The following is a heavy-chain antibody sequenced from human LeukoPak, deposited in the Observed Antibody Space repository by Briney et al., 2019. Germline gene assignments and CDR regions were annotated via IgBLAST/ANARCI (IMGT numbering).Heavy chain of an antibody. CDR1: GFTFSGSA. D-gene: IGHD6-19*01. V-gene: IGHV3-73*01. J-gene: IGHJ6*02. Sequence: GGSLRLSCAASGFTFSGSAIHWVRQASGKGLEWVGRIRSKTNSYATAYAASVQDRFTISRDDSKNTAYLQMNSLKTEDTAVYYCTSSGWTDYYGMDVWGQGTTVTVSS. CDR3: TSSGWTDYYGMDV. CDR2: IRSKTNSYAT.